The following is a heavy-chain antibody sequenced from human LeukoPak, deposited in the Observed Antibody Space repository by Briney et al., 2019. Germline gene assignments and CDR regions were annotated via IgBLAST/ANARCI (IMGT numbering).Heavy chain of an antibody. J-gene: IGHJ4*02. CDR2: IYTSGST. CDR3: ARASYSYDINGWVPFDY. CDR1: GNSISSGDNY. V-gene: IGHV4-61*02. D-gene: IGHD3-22*01. Sequence: NPSETLSLTCTDSGNSISSGDNYWSWIRQPAGKGLEWIGRIYTSGSTNYNPSLKSRVTISGDTSKNQFSLRLSSVTAADTAVYYCARASYSYDINGWVPFDYWGQGTLVTVSS.